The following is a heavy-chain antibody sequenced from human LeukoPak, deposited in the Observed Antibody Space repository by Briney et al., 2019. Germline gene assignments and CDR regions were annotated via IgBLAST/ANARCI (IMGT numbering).Heavy chain of an antibody. Sequence: GGSLRLSCAASGFTVNNNYMSWVRQAPGKGLEWVAVISYDGSNRYYADSVKGRFTISRDNSKNTLYLQMNSLTSEDTAVYYCSKDSSSGSSYYFHGMEVWGQGTTVTVSS. CDR1: GFTVNNNY. CDR3: SKDSSSGSSYYFHGMEV. V-gene: IGHV3-30*18. J-gene: IGHJ6*02. CDR2: ISYDGSNR. D-gene: IGHD3-10*01.